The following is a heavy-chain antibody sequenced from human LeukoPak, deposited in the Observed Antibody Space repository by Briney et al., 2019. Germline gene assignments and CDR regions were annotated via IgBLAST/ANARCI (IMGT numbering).Heavy chain of an antibody. D-gene: IGHD3-10*01. CDR3: ARSGGNWFDP. CDR2: INHSGST. J-gene: IGHJ5*02. V-gene: IGHV4-34*01. Sequence: SETLSLTCAVYGGSFSGYYWSWIRQPPGKGLEWIGEINHSGSTNYNPSLKSRVTISVDTSKTQFSLKLSSVTAADTAVYYCARSGGNWFDPWGQGTLVTVSS. CDR1: GGSFSGYY.